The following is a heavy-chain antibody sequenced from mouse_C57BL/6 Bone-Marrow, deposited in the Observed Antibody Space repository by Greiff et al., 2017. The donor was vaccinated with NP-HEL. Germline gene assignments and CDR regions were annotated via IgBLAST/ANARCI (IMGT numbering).Heavy chain of an antibody. CDR3: ARGGCYFDY. CDR1: GYTFTSYG. CDR2: IYPRSGNT. V-gene: IGHV1-81*01. D-gene: IGHD3-3*01. J-gene: IGHJ2*01. Sequence: VQLQESGAELARPGASVKLSCKASGYTFTSYGISWVKQRPGQGLEWIGEIYPRSGNTYYNEKFKGKATLTADKSSSTAYMELRRLTSEDSAVYFCARGGCYFDYWGQGTTLTVSS.